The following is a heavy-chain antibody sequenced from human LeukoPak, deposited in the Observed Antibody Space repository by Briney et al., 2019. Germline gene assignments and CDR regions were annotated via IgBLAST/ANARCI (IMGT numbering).Heavy chain of an antibody. CDR1: GYTFTSYD. Sequence: PGASVKVSCKASGYTFTSYDINWVRQATGQGLEWMGWMNPNSGNTGYAQKFQGRVTMTRNTSISTAYMELSSLRSEDTAVYYCARGSSWPTYYYYGMDVWGQGTTVTVSS. CDR3: ARGSSWPTYYYYGMDV. V-gene: IGHV1-8*01. J-gene: IGHJ6*02. D-gene: IGHD6-13*01. CDR2: MNPNSGNT.